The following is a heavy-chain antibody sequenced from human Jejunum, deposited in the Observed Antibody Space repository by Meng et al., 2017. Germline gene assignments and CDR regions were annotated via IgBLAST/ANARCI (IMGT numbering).Heavy chain of an antibody. CDR3: ARVNWTSSYWYFDL. CDR1: GASMSSGNYY. V-gene: IGHV4-31*01. CDR2: IYYSGST. Sequence: LQGPGPGLAKPSPPLSLTCTVSGASMSSGNYYWTWIRQHPGKGLEWIGYIYYSGSTYYNPSLQSLVTISIDMSENQFSLKLTSVTAADTAVYYCARVNWTSSYWYFDLWGRGTLVTVSS. D-gene: IGHD1-1*01. J-gene: IGHJ2*01.